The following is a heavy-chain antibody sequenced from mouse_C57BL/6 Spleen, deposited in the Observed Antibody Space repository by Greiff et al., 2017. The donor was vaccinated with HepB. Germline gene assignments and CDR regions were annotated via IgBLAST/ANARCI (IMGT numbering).Heavy chain of an antibody. CDR1: GFTFSDYG. CDR3: ARQGRELTGFAY. CDR2: ISSGSSTI. D-gene: IGHD4-1*01. J-gene: IGHJ3*01. Sequence: EVQVVESGGGLVKPGGSLKLSCAASGFTFSDYGMHWVRQAPEKGLEWVAYISSGSSTIYYADTVKGRFTISRDNAKNTLFLQMTSLRSEDTAMYYCARQGRELTGFAYWGQGTLVTVSA. V-gene: IGHV5-17*01.